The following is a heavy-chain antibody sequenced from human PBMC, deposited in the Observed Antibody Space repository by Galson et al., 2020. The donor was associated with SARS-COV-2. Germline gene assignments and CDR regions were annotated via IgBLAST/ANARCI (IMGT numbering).Heavy chain of an antibody. D-gene: IGHD2-15*01. Sequence: HGESLKISCQGSGYTFNNYWIGWVRQMPGKGLEWMGIIYPGDSDTRYSPSFQGQVTISADKAINTAYLQWSSLKASDTAMYFCARTLYRINHHYNGMDVWGQGTTVTVSS. CDR1: GYTFNNYW. CDR2: IYPGDSDT. CDR3: ARTLYRINHHYNGMDV. V-gene: IGHV5-51*01. J-gene: IGHJ6*02.